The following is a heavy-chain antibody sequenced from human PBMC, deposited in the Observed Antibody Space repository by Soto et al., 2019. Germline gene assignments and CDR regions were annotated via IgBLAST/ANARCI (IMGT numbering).Heavy chain of an antibody. CDR1: GFSFSSYW. J-gene: IGHJ5*02. Sequence: EVQLVESGGGLVQPGGSLGLSCEASGFSFSSYWIHWVRHVPGKGLVWVSRINSDGSTTTYADSVRGRFTISRDNAKNTLYLQMNSLRVEDTAVYYCARVLTGSYNWFDPWGQGTLVTVSS. CDR3: ARVLTGSYNWFDP. D-gene: IGHD1-26*01. V-gene: IGHV3-74*01. CDR2: INSDGSTT.